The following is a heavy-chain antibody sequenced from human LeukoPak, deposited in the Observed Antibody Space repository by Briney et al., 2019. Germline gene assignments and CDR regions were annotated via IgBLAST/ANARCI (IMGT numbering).Heavy chain of an antibody. CDR3: ARHPTWKELWFEGPTSFDY. Sequence: GESLKISCQGSGYTFSNYCIGWVRQMPGKGLEWMGIIYPGDSDTRYSPSFQGQVTISADTSISTAYLQWSSLQASDTAMYFCARHPTWKELWFEGPTSFDYWGQGTLVTVSS. J-gene: IGHJ4*02. CDR1: GYTFSNYC. D-gene: IGHD5-18*01. V-gene: IGHV5-51*01. CDR2: IYPGDSDT.